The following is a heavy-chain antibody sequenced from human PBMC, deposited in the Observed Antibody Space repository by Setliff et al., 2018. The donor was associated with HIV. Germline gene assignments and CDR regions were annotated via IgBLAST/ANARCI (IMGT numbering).Heavy chain of an antibody. CDR1: GGSISSGKW. J-gene: IGHJ4*02. D-gene: IGHD5-12*01. Sequence: SETLSLTCAVSGGSISSGKWWSWVRQPPGKGLEWIAYISYTGGTNYNPSLKSRVTLSLDASKNQISLKLRSVIAADTAMYYCARGHEWLRNWGQGTLVTVSS. CDR2: ISYTGGT. V-gene: IGHV4-4*02. CDR3: ARGHEWLRN.